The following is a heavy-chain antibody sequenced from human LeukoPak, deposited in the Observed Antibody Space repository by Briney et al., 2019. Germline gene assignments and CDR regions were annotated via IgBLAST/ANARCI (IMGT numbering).Heavy chain of an antibody. Sequence: GGSLRLSCAASGFTFSSYGMHWVRQAPGQGLEWMGIINPNSGSTSYAQKFQGRVTMTRDMSTSTVYMELSSLRSEDTAVYYCARSYSSTWYSYYYYMDVWGKGTTVTVSS. CDR1: GFTFSSYG. D-gene: IGHD6-13*01. CDR3: ARSYSSTWYSYYYYMDV. V-gene: IGHV1-46*01. J-gene: IGHJ6*03. CDR2: INPNSGST.